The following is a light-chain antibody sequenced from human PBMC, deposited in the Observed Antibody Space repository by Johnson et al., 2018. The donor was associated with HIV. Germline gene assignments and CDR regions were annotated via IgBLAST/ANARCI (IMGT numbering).Light chain of an antibody. J-gene: IGLJ1*01. CDR3: AAWDDSLNEYV. V-gene: IGLV1-44*01. Sequence: QSILTQPPSASGTPGQRVTISCSGSTSNIANNTVNWYQHLPGTAPKLLMYRNVQRPSGIPDRFTGSKSGTSASLAISGLQGEDEAEYYCAAWDDSLNEYVCETGTKVTVL. CDR1: TSNIANNT. CDR2: RNV.